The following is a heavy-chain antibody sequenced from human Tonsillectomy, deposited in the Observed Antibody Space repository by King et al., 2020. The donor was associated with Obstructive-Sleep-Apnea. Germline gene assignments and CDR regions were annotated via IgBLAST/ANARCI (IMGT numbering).Heavy chain of an antibody. V-gene: IGHV4-31*03. D-gene: IGHD1-1*01. CDR3: ARSTTTIYYGMDV. CDR1: GGSISSGGYY. J-gene: IGHJ6*02. CDR2: IYYSGST. Sequence: VQLQESGPGLVKPSQTLSLTCTVSGGSISSGGYYWSWIRQHPGKGLEWIGYIYYSGSTYSNPSPKSRVTISVDTSKNQFSLKLSSVTAADTAVYYCARSTTTIYYGMDVWGQGTTVTVSS.